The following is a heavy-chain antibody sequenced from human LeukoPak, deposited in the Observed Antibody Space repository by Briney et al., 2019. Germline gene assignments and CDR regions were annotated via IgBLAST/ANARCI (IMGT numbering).Heavy chain of an antibody. CDR1: GFTFSSYA. CDR3: AKAVGYSYDLDAFDI. D-gene: IGHD5-18*01. Sequence: GGSLRLSYAASGFTFSSYAMSWVRQAPGKGLEWVSAISGSGGSTYYADSVKGRFTISRDNSKNTLYLQMNSLRAEDTAVYYCAKAVGYSYDLDAFDIWGQGTMVTVSS. CDR2: ISGSGGST. V-gene: IGHV3-23*01. J-gene: IGHJ3*02.